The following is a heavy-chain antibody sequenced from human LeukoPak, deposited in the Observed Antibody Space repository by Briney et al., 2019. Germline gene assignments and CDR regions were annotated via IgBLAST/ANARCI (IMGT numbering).Heavy chain of an antibody. CDR2: IYHSGST. Sequence: SETLSLTCTVSGYSISSGYYWGWIRQPPGKGLEWIGSIYHSGSTYYNPSLKSRVTISVDTSKNQFSLKLSSVTAADTAVYYCASSTYFYDSSGYSLVVYFDYWGQGTLVTVSS. D-gene: IGHD3-22*01. V-gene: IGHV4-38-2*02. CDR3: ASSTYFYDSSGYSLVVYFDY. J-gene: IGHJ4*02. CDR1: GYSISSGYY.